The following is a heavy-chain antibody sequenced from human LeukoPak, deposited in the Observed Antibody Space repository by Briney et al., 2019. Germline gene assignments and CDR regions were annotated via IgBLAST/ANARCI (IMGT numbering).Heavy chain of an antibody. D-gene: IGHD1-1*01. J-gene: IGHJ4*01. V-gene: IGHV1-18*01. CDR2: ITAYNGNR. Sequence: GASVNVSCKTSGYTFSNYGISWVRQAPGQGLEWMGWITAYNGNRLYAQRFQGRITLTTDTSTSTSYMELRSLEYDDTAIYYCARDNDKVVDHWGQGTLVTVS. CDR1: GYTFSNYG. CDR3: ARDNDKVVDH.